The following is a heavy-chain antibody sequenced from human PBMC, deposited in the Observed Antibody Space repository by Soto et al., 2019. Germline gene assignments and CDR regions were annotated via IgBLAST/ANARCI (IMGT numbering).Heavy chain of an antibody. CDR1: GFTFSTYG. D-gene: IGHD1-1*01. CDR3: ARSRDAYNSLDY. V-gene: IGHV3-33*01. CDR2: IWYDGSNK. Sequence: LRLSCAAPGFTFSTYGMDWVRQAPGKGLEWVAVIWYDGSNKDYADSVKGRFTISRDNSKNTLYLQMNILRVEDTAVYYCARSRDAYNSLDYWGQGTLVTVSS. J-gene: IGHJ4*02.